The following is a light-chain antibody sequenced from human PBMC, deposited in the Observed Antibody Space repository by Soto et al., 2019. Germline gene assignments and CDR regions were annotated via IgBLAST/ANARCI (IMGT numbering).Light chain of an antibody. J-gene: IGLJ2*01. V-gene: IGLV2-8*01. CDR3: SSYAASNNLGV. Sequence: QSALTQPPSASGSPGQSVTISCIGTSSDVGGYNYVSWYQQHPGKAPKLMIYEVSKRPSGVPDRFSGSKSGNTASLTVSGLQAEDEADYYCSSYAASNNLGVFGGGTKVTGL. CDR1: SSDVGGYNY. CDR2: EVS.